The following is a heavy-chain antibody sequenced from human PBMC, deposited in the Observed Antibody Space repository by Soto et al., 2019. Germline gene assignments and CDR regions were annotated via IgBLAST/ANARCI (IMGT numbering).Heavy chain of an antibody. CDR2: IKQDGSEK. V-gene: IGHV3-7*01. CDR1: GFTFSSYW. CDR3: ARDIVAEDDAFDI. J-gene: IGHJ3*02. Sequence: GGSLRLSCAASGFTFSSYWMNWVRQAPGKGLEWVANIKQDGSEKYYVDSVKGRFTISRDNAKNSLYLQMNSLRSEDTAVYYCARDIVAEDDAFDIWGQGTMVTVSS. D-gene: IGHD5-12*01.